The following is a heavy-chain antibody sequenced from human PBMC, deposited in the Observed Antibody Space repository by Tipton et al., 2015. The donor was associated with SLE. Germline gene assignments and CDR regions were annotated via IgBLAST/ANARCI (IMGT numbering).Heavy chain of an antibody. CDR3: AREGCSSTSCYGYYYMDV. Sequence: LSLTCTVSGDSISNGDDYWSWIRQPPGKGLEWIGNIYYGGGTYYNPSLESRVTISVDTSKNQFSLKLSSVTAADTAVYYCAREGCSSTSCYGYYYMDVWGKGTTVTVSS. D-gene: IGHD2-2*01. CDR1: GDSISNGDDY. J-gene: IGHJ6*03. V-gene: IGHV4-31*03. CDR2: IYYGGGT.